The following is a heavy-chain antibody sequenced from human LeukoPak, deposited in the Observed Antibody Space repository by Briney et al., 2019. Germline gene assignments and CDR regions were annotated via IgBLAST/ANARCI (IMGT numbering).Heavy chain of an antibody. V-gene: IGHV3-21*01. D-gene: IGHD6-19*01. CDR1: GFTFSSYS. CDR2: ISSSSSYI. Sequence: GGSLRLSCAASGFTFSSYSMNWVCQAPGKGLEWVSSISSSSSYIYYADSVKGRFTISRDNAKNSLYLQMNSLRAEDTAVYYCARVWSSGPDYWGQGTLVTVSS. J-gene: IGHJ4*02. CDR3: ARVWSSGPDY.